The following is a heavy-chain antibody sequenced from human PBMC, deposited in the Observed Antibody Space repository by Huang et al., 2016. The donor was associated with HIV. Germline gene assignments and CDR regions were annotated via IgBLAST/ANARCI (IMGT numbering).Heavy chain of an antibody. D-gene: IGHD3-22*01. CDR1: GGPFSSYA. Sequence: QVQLVQSGAEVKKPGSSVKVSCKASGGPFSSYAISWVRQAPGQGLEWMGGIIPNFGTANYGQKFQGRVTITADESTSTAYMELRSLRSEETAVYYCARVESRRYYDSSGYYYWGQGTLVTVSS. J-gene: IGHJ4*02. CDR2: IIPNFGTA. CDR3: ARVESRRYYDSSGYYY. V-gene: IGHV1-69*01.